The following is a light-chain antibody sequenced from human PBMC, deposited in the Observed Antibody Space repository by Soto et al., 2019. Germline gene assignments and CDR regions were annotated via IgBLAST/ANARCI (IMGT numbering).Light chain of an antibody. J-gene: IGLJ1*01. V-gene: IGLV2-14*01. CDR2: EVT. Sequence: QSALTQPASLSGSPGQSIAISCTGTSSDIGAYDYVSWYQQHPDKAPKLIIYEVTKRPSGVSTRFSGSKSGNTASLTISGLQAEDECDYYCGSHTSGSTRVFGTWTKVTVL. CDR3: GSHTSGSTRV. CDR1: SSDIGAYDY.